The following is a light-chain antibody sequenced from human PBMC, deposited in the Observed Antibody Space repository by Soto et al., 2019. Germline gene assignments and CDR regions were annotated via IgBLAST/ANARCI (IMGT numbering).Light chain of an antibody. J-gene: IGKJ2*01. CDR2: DAS. CDR3: QQYHSSWFS. CDR1: QTIGSW. Sequence: DIQMTQSPSTLSASVGDRVTITCRASQTIGSWVAWYHQKPGRAPKLVIYDASSLDAGVPPRFSGSGSGTEFTLTISSLQPDDFAAYYCQQYHSSWFSFGQGTKLEVK. V-gene: IGKV1-5*01.